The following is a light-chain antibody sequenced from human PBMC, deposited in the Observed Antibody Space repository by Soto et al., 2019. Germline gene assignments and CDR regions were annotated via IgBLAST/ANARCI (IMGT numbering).Light chain of an antibody. CDR1: QSVGSTN. V-gene: IGKV3D-20*01. J-gene: IGKJ3*01. CDR2: DAS. Sequence: EIVLTQSPATLSLSPGERATLSCGASQSVGSTNLAWYQQKPGLAPRLLIYDASTRATGIPDRFSGSGSGTDFTLTISRLEPEDVAPYHCQQYDRSPFTFGPGTKVDIK. CDR3: QQYDRSPFT.